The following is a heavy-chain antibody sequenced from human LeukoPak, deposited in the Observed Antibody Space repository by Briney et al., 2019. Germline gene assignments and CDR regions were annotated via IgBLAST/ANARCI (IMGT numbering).Heavy chain of an antibody. Sequence: SETLSLTCAVYGGSFSGYYWSWIRQPPGKGLEWIGEINHSGSTNYNPSLKSRVTISVDTSKNQFSLKLSSVTAADTAVYYCARAGRYYDSSGQRGMDVWGQGTTVTVSS. D-gene: IGHD3-22*01. CDR3: ARAGRYYDSSGQRGMDV. CDR2: INHSGST. CDR1: GGSFSGYY. V-gene: IGHV4-34*01. J-gene: IGHJ6*02.